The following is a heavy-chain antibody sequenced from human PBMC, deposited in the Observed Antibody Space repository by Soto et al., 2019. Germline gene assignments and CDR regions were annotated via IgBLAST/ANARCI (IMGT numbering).Heavy chain of an antibody. CDR2: IIPIFGTA. CDR3: ARGSCSGGSCSQIYYYYGMDV. Sequence: QVQLVQSGAEVKKPGSSVKVSCKASGGTFSSYAISWVRQAPGQGLEWMGGIIPIFGTANYAQKFQGRVTITADESTSTAYMELSSLRSEDTAVYYCARGSCSGGSCSQIYYYYGMDVWGQGTTVTVSS. CDR1: GGTFSSYA. D-gene: IGHD2-15*01. V-gene: IGHV1-69*01. J-gene: IGHJ6*02.